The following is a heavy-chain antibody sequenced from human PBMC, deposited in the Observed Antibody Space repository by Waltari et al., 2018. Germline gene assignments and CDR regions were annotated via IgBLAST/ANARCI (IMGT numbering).Heavy chain of an antibody. Sequence: EVQLVESGGGLVKPGGSLRLSCAASGFTFSSYSMKWVRQDPWKGRECVISSSSSSSYIYYADAVNGRVTITSDNAKNSLYLKMNGLGAEDTAVYYCARVSPPRGMDVWGKGTTVTISS. V-gene: IGHV3-21*01. J-gene: IGHJ6*03. CDR2: SSSSSSYI. CDR1: GFTFSSYS. CDR3: ARVSPPRGMDV.